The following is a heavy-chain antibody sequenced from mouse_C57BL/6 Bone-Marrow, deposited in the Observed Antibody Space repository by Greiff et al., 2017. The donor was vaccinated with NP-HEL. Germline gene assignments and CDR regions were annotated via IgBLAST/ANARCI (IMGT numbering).Heavy chain of an antibody. CDR2: IDPSDSYT. Sequence: QVQLQQPGAELVMPGASVKLSCKASGYTFTSYWMHWVKQRPGQGLEWIGEIDPSDSYTNYNQKFKGKSTLTVDKSSSTAYIQRSSLTSEDSAVYYCARHPFAYWGQGTLVTVSA. J-gene: IGHJ3*01. CDR3: ARHPFAY. CDR1: GYTFTSYW. V-gene: IGHV1-69*01.